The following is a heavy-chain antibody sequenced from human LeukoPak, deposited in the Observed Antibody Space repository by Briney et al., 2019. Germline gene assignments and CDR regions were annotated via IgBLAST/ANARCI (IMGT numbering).Heavy chain of an antibody. CDR2: ISYDGSNK. Sequence: GGSLRLSCAASGFTFSSYEMNWVRQAPGKGLEWVAVISYDGSNKYYADSVKGRFTISRDNSKNTLYLQMNSLRAEDTAVYYCARAPYSSGWYCFDYWGQGTLVTVSS. CDR1: GFTFSSYE. D-gene: IGHD6-19*01. J-gene: IGHJ4*02. V-gene: IGHV3-30*04. CDR3: ARAPYSSGWYCFDY.